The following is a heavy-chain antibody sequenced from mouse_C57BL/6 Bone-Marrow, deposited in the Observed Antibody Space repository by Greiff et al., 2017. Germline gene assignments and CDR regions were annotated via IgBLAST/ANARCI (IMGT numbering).Heavy chain of an antibody. CDR2: IDPENGDT. V-gene: IGHV14-4*01. Sequence: EVQLQQSGAELVRPGASVKLSCTASGFNIKDDYMHWVKQRPEQGLEWIGWIDPENGDTEYASKFQGKATITADTSSNTAYLQLSSLTSEDTTVYYCTTLYDGYWGQGTTLTVSS. D-gene: IGHD2-3*01. J-gene: IGHJ2*01. CDR3: TTLYDGY. CDR1: GFNIKDDY.